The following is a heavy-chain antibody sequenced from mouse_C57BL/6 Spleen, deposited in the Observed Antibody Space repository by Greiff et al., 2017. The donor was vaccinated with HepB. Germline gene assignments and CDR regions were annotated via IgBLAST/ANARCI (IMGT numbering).Heavy chain of an antibody. Sequence: EVMLVESEGGLVQPGSSMKLSCTASGFTFSDYYMAWVRQVPEKGLEWVANINYDGSSTYYLDSLKSRFIISRDNAKNILYLQMSSLKSEDTATYYCARMKPGTGRWDFDVWGTGTTVTVSS. CDR3: ARMKPGTGRWDFDV. CDR2: INYDGSST. D-gene: IGHD4-1*01. V-gene: IGHV5-16*01. J-gene: IGHJ1*03. CDR1: GFTFSDYY.